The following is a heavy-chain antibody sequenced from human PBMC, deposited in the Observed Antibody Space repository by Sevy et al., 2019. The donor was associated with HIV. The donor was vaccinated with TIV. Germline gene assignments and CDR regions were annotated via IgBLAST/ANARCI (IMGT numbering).Heavy chain of an antibody. CDR2: ISYDGSNK. V-gene: IGHV3-30*04. Sequence: GGSLRLSCAASGFTFSSYAMHWVRQAPGKGLEWVAVISYDGSNKYYADSVKGRFTISRDNSKNTLYLQMNGLRAEDTAVYYCARDSSGYSVDYWGQGTLVTVSS. D-gene: IGHD3-22*01. J-gene: IGHJ4*02. CDR3: ARDSSGYSVDY. CDR1: GFTFSSYA.